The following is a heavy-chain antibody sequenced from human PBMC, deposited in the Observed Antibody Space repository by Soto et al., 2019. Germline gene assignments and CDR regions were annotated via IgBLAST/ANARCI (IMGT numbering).Heavy chain of an antibody. V-gene: IGHV1-8*01. CDR2: MNPNSGNT. CDR1: GYTFTSYD. Sequence: ALVKGSCKAAGYTFTSYDINWVRQDTGQGLEWMGWMNPNSGNTGYAQKFQGRVTMTRSTSISTAYMELSSLRSEDTAVYYCATGGDSSGFQSYSYYGMDVWGQGTTVTVSS. J-gene: IGHJ6*02. D-gene: IGHD3-22*01. CDR3: ATGGDSSGFQSYSYYGMDV.